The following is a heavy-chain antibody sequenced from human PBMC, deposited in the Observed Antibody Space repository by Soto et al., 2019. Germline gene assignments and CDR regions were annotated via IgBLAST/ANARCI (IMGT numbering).Heavy chain of an antibody. V-gene: IGHV4-34*01. D-gene: IGHD3-16*02. CDR3: ARGLSYYDYIWGSYRHNWFDP. CDR1: GGSFSGYY. CDR2: INHSGST. Sequence: SETLSLTCAVYGGSFSGYYWSWIRQPPGKGLEWIGEINHSGSTNYNPSLKSRVTISVDTSKNQFSLKLSSVTAADTAVYYCARGLSYYDYIWGSYRHNWFDPWGQGTLVTVSS. J-gene: IGHJ5*02.